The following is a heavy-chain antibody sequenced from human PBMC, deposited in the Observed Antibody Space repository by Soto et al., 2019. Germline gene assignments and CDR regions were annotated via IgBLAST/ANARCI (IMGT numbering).Heavy chain of an antibody. CDR1: GGSISSGSYY. Sequence: LSLTCTVSGGSISSGSYYWSWIRQHPGKGLEWIGYIYYSGSTYYNPSLKSRASISLDTSKNQFSLKLSSVTAADTAVCYCASEGGYCNIWGQGTLVTVSS. J-gene: IGHJ4*02. CDR3: ASEGGYCNI. CDR2: IYYSGST. D-gene: IGHD2-15*01. V-gene: IGHV4-31*03.